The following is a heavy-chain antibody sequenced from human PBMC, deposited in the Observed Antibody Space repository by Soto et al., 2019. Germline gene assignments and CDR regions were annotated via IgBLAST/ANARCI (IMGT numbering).Heavy chain of an antibody. CDR2: ISAHNGNT. CDR3: ARGRYGDY. J-gene: IGHJ4*02. D-gene: IGHD1-1*01. V-gene: IGHV1-18*01. CDR1: GYAFTTYG. Sequence: QVHLVQSGAEVKKPGASVKVSCKGSGYAFTTYGITWVRQAPGQGLEWMGWISAHNGNTNYAQKLQGRVTVTRATSTSTAYMALSSLRSDNTAVYYCARGRYGDYWGQGALVTVSS.